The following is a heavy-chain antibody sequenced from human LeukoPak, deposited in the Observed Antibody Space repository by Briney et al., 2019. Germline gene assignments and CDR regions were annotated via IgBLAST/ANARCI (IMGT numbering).Heavy chain of an antibody. CDR3: AKDLPNPGTSRHFQY. V-gene: IGHV3-23*01. Sequence: GGSLRLSCAASAFTFTSYALSWVRQAQGKGLEWVSSISGSGGSTYYADSVKGRFTISRDNSKNTLYLQMNSLRAEDTAVYYCAKDLPNPGTSRHFQYWGQGTLVTVSS. D-gene: IGHD2-8*01. CDR1: AFTFTSYA. CDR2: ISGSGGST. J-gene: IGHJ1*01.